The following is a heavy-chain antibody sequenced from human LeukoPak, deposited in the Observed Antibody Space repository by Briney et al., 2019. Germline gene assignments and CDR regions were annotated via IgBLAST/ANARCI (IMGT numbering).Heavy chain of an antibody. V-gene: IGHV3-48*01. CDR3: ARVLLPLYGMDV. CDR1: GFTFSSYN. CDR2: INTGSNTI. Sequence: GESLRLSCAASGFTFSSYNMDWVRQAPGKGLEWVSYINTGSNTIYYADSVKGRFTISRDNSANTLYLQMNSLRVEDTAVYYCARVLLPLYGMDVWGQGTTVTVSS. J-gene: IGHJ6*02. D-gene: IGHD3-22*01.